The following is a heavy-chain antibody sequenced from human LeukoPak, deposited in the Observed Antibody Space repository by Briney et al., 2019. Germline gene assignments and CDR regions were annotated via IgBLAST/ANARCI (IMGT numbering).Heavy chain of an antibody. Sequence: PGGSLSLSCAASGFPVSSNYMSWVRPAPGKGLERVSVIYSGGSTYYADSVKGRFTISRDNSKNTLYLQMNSLRAEGTAVYYCVGIRSGMDVWGKGTTVTVSS. CDR1: GFPVSSNY. J-gene: IGHJ6*04. CDR3: VGIRSGMDV. CDR2: IYSGGST. V-gene: IGHV3-53*01. D-gene: IGHD7-27*01.